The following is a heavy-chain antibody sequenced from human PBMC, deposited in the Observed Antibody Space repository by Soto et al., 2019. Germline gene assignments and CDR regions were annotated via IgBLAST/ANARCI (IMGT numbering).Heavy chain of an antibody. J-gene: IGHJ6*02. V-gene: IGHV2-5*02. CDR1: GFSLITTGSG. CDR3: FHLMTAVTTFGVDA. Sequence: QITLKESGPTLVEPTQTLTLTCTFSGFSLITTGSGVAWIRQPPGKALEWLALIYWDDDKRYNPSLKTTLTIPKDTSKNHVAFTMTNMDPVDTGTFFCFHLMTAVTTFGVDAWGQGTAVTVPS. CDR2: IYWDDDK. D-gene: IGHD4-17*01.